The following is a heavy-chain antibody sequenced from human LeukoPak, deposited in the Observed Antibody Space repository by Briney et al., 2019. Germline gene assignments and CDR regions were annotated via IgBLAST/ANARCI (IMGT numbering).Heavy chain of an antibody. CDR2: INHNKTT. CDR3: ARGPAYGARSDYLDY. V-gene: IGHV4-34*01. D-gene: IGHD4/OR15-4a*01. CDR1: GGPFSSYY. Sequence: PSETLSLTCAVYGGPFSSYYWTWIRQSPGKGLEWIGEINHNKTTNYNPSLTSRVIISVDTSKNQFSLNLTSVTAADTAVYYCARGPAYGARSDYLDYWGQGTLVTVSS. J-gene: IGHJ4*02.